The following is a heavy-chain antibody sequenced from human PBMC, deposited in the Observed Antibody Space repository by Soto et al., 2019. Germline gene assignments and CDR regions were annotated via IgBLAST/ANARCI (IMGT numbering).Heavy chain of an antibody. J-gene: IGHJ4*02. CDR2: ITPIGGST. D-gene: IGHD4-17*01. Sequence: QVQLVQSGAEVKNPGASVKVSCKASGYTFTTYYMHWLRQARGQGLEWMGIITPIGGSTRYEQKFQDRVTMTRDTSTSTVYMELSSLGSEDTAGYYCASAVSTKSGPIDYWGQGTLVTVSS. CDR3: ASAVSTKSGPIDY. V-gene: IGHV1-46*01. CDR1: GYTFTTYY.